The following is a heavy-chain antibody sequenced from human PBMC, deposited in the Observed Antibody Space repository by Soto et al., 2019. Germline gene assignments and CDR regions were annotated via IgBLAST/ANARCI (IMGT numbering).Heavy chain of an antibody. CDR1: GFAFSSYS. D-gene: IGHD2-2*01. J-gene: IGHJ6*02. CDR3: AGSVVVPAARGYYYYGMDV. CDR2: ISSSSSYI. V-gene: IGHV3-21*01. Sequence: GGSLRLSCAASGFAFSSYSMNWVRQAPGKGLDWVSSISSSSSYIYYADSVKGRFPIYRDNAKTSLYLQMNSLRAEDTAVYYCAGSVVVPAARGYYYYGMDVWGQGTTVTSP.